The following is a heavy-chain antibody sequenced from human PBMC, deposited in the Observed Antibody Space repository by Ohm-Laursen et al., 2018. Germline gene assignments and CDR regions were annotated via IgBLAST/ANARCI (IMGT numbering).Heavy chain of an antibody. Sequence: SLRLSCTASEFTFRTYKMNWVRQAPGKGLEWVSSISSDSGYISYADSVKGRFTISRDNAKNSLYLQMNSLRAEDTAVYYCARDPLTIFGVSPPVNWFDPWGQGTLVTVSS. J-gene: IGHJ5*02. V-gene: IGHV3-21*01. CDR2: ISSDSGYI. D-gene: IGHD3-3*01. CDR3: ARDPLTIFGVSPPVNWFDP. CDR1: EFTFRTYK.